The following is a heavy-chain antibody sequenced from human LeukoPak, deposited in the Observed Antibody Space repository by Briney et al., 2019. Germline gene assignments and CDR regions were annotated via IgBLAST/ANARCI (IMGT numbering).Heavy chain of an antibody. CDR3: ARDRYYYDRSGYSGPFDY. J-gene: IGHJ4*02. CDR1: GFTFSGSA. CDR2: LSYDGMNN. D-gene: IGHD3-22*01. V-gene: IGHV3-30*04. Sequence: PGGSLRLSCVGSGFTFSGSAMHWVRQAPGKGLEWVAVLSYDGMNNYYADSVKGRFTISRDNSQNTLYLQMSNLRPEDTAVYYCARDRYYYDRSGYSGPFDYWGRGTLVTVSS.